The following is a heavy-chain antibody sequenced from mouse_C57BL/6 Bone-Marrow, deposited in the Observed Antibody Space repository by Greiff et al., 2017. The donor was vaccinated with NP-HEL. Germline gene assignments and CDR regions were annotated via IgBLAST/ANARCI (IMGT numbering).Heavy chain of an antibody. CDR2: ISSGGSYT. J-gene: IGHJ2*01. CDR1: GFTFSSYG. D-gene: IGHD6-1*01. Sequence: EVQGVESGGDLVKPGGSLKLSCAASGFTFSSYGMSWVRQTPDKRLEWVATISSGGSYTYYPDSVKGRFTLSRDNAKNTLYLQMSSLTSEDTAMYYWATHPLAPYYFDYWGQGTTLTVSS. V-gene: IGHV5-6*01. CDR3: ATHPLAPYYFDY.